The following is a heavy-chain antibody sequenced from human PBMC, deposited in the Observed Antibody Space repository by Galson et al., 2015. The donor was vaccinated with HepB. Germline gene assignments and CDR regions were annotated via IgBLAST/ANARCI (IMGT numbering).Heavy chain of an antibody. V-gene: IGHV4-39*01. CDR2: IYYSGST. D-gene: IGHD6-19*01. J-gene: IGHJ4*02. CDR1: GGSISSSSYY. CDR3: ASPGDSSGWYGGYYFDY. Sequence: SETLSLTCTVSGGSISSSSYYWGWIRQPPGKGLEWIGSIYYSGSTYYNPSLKSRVTISVDTSKNQFSLKLSSVTAADTAVYYCASPGDSSGWYGGYYFDYWGQGTLVTVSS.